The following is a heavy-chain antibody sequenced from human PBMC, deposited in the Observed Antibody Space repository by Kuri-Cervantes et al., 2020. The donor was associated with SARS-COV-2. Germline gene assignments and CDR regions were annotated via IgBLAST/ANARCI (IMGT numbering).Heavy chain of an antibody. CDR2: LANNGESP. J-gene: IGHJ6*02. CDR1: GFTFRSFA. CDR3: AREGLRGSMDV. V-gene: IGHV3-23*01. Sequence: GESLKISCAASGFTFRSFAMACVRQAPGKGLEWVSGLANNGESPYFADAVKGRFTISRDNAKNTLYLQMNSLRPEDTAVYYCAREGLRGSMDVWGQGSTVTVSS.